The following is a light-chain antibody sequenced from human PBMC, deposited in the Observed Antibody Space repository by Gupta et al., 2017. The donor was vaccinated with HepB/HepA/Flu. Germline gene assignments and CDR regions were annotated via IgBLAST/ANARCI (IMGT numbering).Light chain of an antibody. J-gene: IGKJ2*01. Sequence: ELVFTLSPDPLPSSPGARPTLSYGASQSISSRYLAWYQQKPGQGPRLLIYGGYSRETDIPDRCSGSGSGTDFTVTISRVEPEDFAVYYCQQDGTSPPATFGQGTRLEIE. V-gene: IGKV3-20*01. CDR1: QSISSRY. CDR2: GGY. CDR3: QQDGTSPPAT.